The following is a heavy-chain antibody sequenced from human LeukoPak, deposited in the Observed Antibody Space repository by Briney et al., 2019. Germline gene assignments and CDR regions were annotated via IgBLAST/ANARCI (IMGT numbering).Heavy chain of an antibody. D-gene: IGHD5-12*01. V-gene: IGHV4-4*07. CDR3: ARGGYSGYDNNWFDP. Sequence: SETLSLTCTVSGGSINSYYWSWIRQPAGKGLEWIGRIYTSGSTNYNPSLKSRVTMSVDTSKNQFSLKLSSVTAADTAVYYCARGGYSGYDNNWFDPWGQGTLVTVSS. CDR1: GGSINSYY. J-gene: IGHJ5*02. CDR2: IYTSGST.